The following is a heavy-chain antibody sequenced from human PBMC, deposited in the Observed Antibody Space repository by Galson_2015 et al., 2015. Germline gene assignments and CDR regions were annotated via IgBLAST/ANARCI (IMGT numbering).Heavy chain of an antibody. CDR2: IYSGDNT. V-gene: IGHV3-53*01. D-gene: IGHD4-17*01. CDR3: ARVLSSYGDLTHNGVDY. J-gene: IGHJ4*02. CDR1: GFTVSSNY. Sequence: SLRLSCAASGFTVSSNYMSWVRQAPGKGLEWVSVIYSGDNTYYADSVKGRFTISRDNSKNTLYLQMNSLRAEDQAVYYCARVLSSYGDLTHNGVDYWGQGTLVTVSS.